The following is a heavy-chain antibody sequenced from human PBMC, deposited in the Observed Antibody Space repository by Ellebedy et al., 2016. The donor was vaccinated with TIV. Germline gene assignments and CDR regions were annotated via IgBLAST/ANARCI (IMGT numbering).Heavy chain of an antibody. CDR2: IRRHSYDSTP. V-gene: IGHV3-49*03. J-gene: IGHJ4*02. D-gene: IGHD2/OR15-2a*01. CDR3: TRAPEYDFIIDH. CDR1: GFTFGDSG. Sequence: GEPLKISXIGSGFTFGDSGFSWFRQAPGKGLEWVGFIRRHSYDSTPQYGGSVSGRFTISRDDSKSIVFLQMNSLKSEDTAVYYCTRAPEYDFIIDHWGQGSLVTVSS.